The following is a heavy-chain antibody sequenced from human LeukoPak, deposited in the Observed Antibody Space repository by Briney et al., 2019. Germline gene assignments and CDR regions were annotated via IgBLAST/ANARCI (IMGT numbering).Heavy chain of an antibody. CDR2: ISAYNGNT. CDR3: ARDKWLVEGGYYYYAMDV. CDR1: GYTFTSYG. D-gene: IGHD6-19*01. Sequence: GASVKVSCKASGYTFTSYGISWVRQAPGQVLEGMGWISAYNGNTNYAQKLQGRVTMTTDTSTSTAYMELRSLRSDDTAVYYCARDKWLVEGGYYYYAMDVWGQGTTVTVSS. J-gene: IGHJ6*02. V-gene: IGHV1-18*01.